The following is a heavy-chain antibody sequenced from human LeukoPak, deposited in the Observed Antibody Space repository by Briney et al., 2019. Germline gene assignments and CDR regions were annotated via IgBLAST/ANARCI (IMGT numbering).Heavy chain of an antibody. CDR3: ARGLDSSDYYAS. CDR2: INSSGVIT. J-gene: IGHJ5*02. D-gene: IGHD3-22*01. Sequence: ASVKVSSKASGYTFTNYYIHWVRQAPGQGLEWMGIINSSGVITIYAQKFQGRVTMTRDTSTSTVYMELSSLRYEDTAVYYCARGLDSSDYYASWGQGTLVTVSS. V-gene: IGHV1-46*01. CDR1: GYTFTNYY.